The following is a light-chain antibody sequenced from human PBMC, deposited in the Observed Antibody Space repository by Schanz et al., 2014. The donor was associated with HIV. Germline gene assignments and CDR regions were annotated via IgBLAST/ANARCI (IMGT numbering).Light chain of an antibody. CDR2: GAS. J-gene: IGKJ5*01. V-gene: IGKV3-20*01. CDR1: QSVSSNY. Sequence: ETVLTQSPGTLSLSPGERATLSCRASQSVSSNYLAWYQQKPSQAPRLLIYGASSRATGIPDRFSGSGSGTDFTLTISRLEPEDFAVYYCQQYGSSPRITFGQGTRLEIK. CDR3: QQYGSSPRIT.